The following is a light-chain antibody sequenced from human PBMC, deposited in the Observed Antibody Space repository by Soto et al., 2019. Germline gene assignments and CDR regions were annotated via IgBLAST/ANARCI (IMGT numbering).Light chain of an antibody. CDR2: GAS. Sequence: EIVMTQAPATRSVSPGERVSRSGRASKSIYNKVAWYQQKPGQAPRLLIYGASTRATGISARFSGSRPGTAFTLTISRLQSEDFAASSCQQYNNWPPITFGQGTRL. CDR3: QQYNNWPPIT. J-gene: IGKJ5*01. V-gene: IGKV3-15*01. CDR1: KSIYNK.